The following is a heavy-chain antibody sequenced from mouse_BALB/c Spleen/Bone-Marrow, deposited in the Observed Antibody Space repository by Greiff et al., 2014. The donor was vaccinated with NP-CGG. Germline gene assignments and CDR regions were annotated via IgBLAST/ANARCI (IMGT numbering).Heavy chain of an antibody. CDR2: IAPGSGNI. D-gene: IGHD1-1*01. J-gene: IGHJ4*01. Sequence: DLVKPGASVKLSCKASGYTFTSYWINWVKQRPGQGLEWIGRIAPGSGNIYYNEMFKVKATLTVDASSSTAYIQLSSLSSEDSAVYFCARSYYVSSPYAMDYWCQGTSATVSS. V-gene: IGHV1S41*01. CDR3: ARSYYVSSPYAMDY. CDR1: GYTFTSYW.